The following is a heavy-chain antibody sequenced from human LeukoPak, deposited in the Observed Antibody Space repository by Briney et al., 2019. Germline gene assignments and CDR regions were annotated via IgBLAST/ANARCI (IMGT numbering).Heavy chain of an antibody. V-gene: IGHV4-34*01. CDR1: GGSFSGYF. D-gene: IGHD3-10*01. CDR3: ARADRGHFASAY. CDR2: IHHSGSP. J-gene: IGHJ4*02. Sequence: PSETLSLTCAVYGGSFSGYFWTWTRQTPGKGLEWIGEIHHSGSPRYNPSLKSRVTITVDTSRNQFSLKLRSVTAADTAVYFCARADRGHFASAYWGQGTLVTVSS.